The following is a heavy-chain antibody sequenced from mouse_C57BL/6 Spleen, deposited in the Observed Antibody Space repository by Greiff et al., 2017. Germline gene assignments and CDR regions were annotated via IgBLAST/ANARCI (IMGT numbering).Heavy chain of an antibody. Sequence: QVQLQQPGAELVKPGASVKLSCKASGYTFTSYWMHWVKQRPGQGLEWIGMIHPNSGSTNYNEKFKSKATLTVDKSSSTAYMQLSSLTSEDSAVYYCARPDYDPYCDYWGKGTTLTVSS. CDR1: GYTFTSYW. D-gene: IGHD2-4*01. V-gene: IGHV1-64*01. CDR3: ARPDYDPYCDY. J-gene: IGHJ2*01. CDR2: IHPNSGST.